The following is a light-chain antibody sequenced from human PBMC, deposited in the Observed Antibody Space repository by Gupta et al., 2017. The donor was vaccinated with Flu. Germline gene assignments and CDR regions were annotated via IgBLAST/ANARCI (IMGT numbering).Light chain of an antibody. Sequence: VTLGQPASISSRCKRGLVYSNRNTHLQWFQQRPGQSQRRLMYQVSYRESGVPDRFSGGGSGTDCTMKISRVEAEDVAVDYGMKDAQRPWAFGQGTKVEIK. V-gene: IGKV2-30*01. CDR1: RGLVYSNRNTH. CDR3: MKDAQRPWA. CDR2: QVS. J-gene: IGKJ1*01.